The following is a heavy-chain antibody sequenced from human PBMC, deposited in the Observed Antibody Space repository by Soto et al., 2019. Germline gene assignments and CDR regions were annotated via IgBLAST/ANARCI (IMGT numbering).Heavy chain of an antibody. CDR1: GGSISSGGYY. D-gene: IGHD6-19*01. CDR3: ARKGVAGEYGMDV. CDR2: IYYSGST. V-gene: IGHV4-31*03. J-gene: IGHJ6*02. Sequence: SETLSLTCTVSGGSISSGGYYWSWIRQHPGKGLEWIGYIYYSGSTYYNPSLKSRVTISVDTSKNQFSLKLSSVTAADTAVYYCARKGVAGEYGMDVWGQGTTVTVSS.